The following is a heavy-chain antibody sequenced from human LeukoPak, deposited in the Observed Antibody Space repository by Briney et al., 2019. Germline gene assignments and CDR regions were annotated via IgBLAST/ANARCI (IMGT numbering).Heavy chain of an antibody. J-gene: IGHJ4*02. V-gene: IGHV3-48*03. CDR2: ISISGSTI. Sequence: PGGSLRLSCAAAGLTFSSYEMSWVSQAPGDGLEWVSSISISGSTIYYADYVKGRFTISRDNAKNSLYLQMNSLRAEDTDVYYCAVSFCSGGSCYSTAMVSSLDYWGQGTLVTVSS. D-gene: IGHD2-15*01. CDR1: GLTFSSYE. CDR3: AVSFCSGGSCYSTAMVSSLDY.